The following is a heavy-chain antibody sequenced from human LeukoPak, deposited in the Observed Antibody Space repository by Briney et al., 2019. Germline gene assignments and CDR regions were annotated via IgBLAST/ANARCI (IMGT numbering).Heavy chain of an antibody. J-gene: IGHJ4*02. Sequence: VASVKVSCKASGSTFSRSAISWVRQAPGQGLQWMGGVIPILGTTNYAQRFQDRVSITTDDSTSTSYMEFRSLRSVDTAVYYCAGDDGSATMGFDSWGQGTLVTVSS. CDR2: VIPILGTT. D-gene: IGHD1-26*01. CDR1: GSTFSRSA. CDR3: AGDDGSATMGFDS. V-gene: IGHV1-69*05.